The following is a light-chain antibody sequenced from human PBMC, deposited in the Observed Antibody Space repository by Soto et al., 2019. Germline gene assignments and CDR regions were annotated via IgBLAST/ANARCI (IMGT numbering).Light chain of an antibody. J-gene: IGKJ5*01. CDR3: MQGTHWPPIT. V-gene: IGKV2-30*01. CDR2: KVS. CDR1: QSLVYSDGNTY. Sequence: DVVMTQSPLSLPVTLGQPASISCMSIQSLVYSDGNTYLSWFHQRTGQSPRRLIYKVSNRDSGVPDRFSGSGSGTDFTLKISRVEAEDVGVYYCMQGTHWPPITFGQGTRLEIK.